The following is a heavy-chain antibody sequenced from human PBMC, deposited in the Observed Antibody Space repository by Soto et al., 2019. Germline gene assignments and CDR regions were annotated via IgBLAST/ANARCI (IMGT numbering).Heavy chain of an antibody. V-gene: IGHV1-69*01. D-gene: IGHD3-16*01. Sequence: QGQLVQSGAEVKKPGSSVKVSCMASGGSFSNFVISWVRQAPGQGLEWMGGIIPNFGTTNYAQKFQGKVKITADETTRTAYLELSGLASADTSVYYCARDVGGEAAIRYWGQGTLVTVYS. J-gene: IGHJ4*02. CDR1: GGSFSNFV. CDR3: ARDVGGEAAIRY. CDR2: IIPNFGTT.